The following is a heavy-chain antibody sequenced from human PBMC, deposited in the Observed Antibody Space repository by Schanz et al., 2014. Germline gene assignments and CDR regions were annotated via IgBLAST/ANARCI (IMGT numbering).Heavy chain of an antibody. Sequence: QVQLVQSGAEVKKPGASVKVSCKASGYTFTSYGINWVRQAPGQGLEWMGWISAYNGNTNYAQKFRGAVTLTTDTSTDTAYLELTSLRSEDTAVYYCARGSPENMIRGELDYWGQGTLVTVSS. V-gene: IGHV1-18*01. CDR2: ISAYNGNT. CDR1: GYTFTSYG. J-gene: IGHJ4*02. D-gene: IGHD3-10*01. CDR3: ARGSPENMIRGELDY.